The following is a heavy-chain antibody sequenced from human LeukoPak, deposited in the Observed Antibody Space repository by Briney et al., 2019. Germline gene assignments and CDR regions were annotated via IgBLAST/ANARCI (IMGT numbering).Heavy chain of an antibody. J-gene: IGHJ4*02. Sequence: PSETLSLTCTVSGYSISSGYYWAWIRQPPGKGLQWIGNIYHSGNTYYNPSLKSRVSISVDTSKNQFSLRLTSVTAADTAVYYCARDRGTWNDDGFDYWGQGTLVTVSS. CDR3: ARDRGTWNDDGFDY. V-gene: IGHV4-38-2*02. CDR1: GYSISSGYY. CDR2: IYHSGNT. D-gene: IGHD1-1*01.